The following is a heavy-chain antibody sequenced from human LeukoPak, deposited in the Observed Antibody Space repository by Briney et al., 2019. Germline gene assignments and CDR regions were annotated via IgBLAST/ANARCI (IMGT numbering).Heavy chain of an antibody. CDR2: IDPSDSYT. CDR3: ARLRIGYYGSGSYQYDGMDV. V-gene: IGHV5-10-1*01. J-gene: IGHJ6*04. Sequence: GESLKISCKGSGYSFTSYCISWVRQMPGKGLEWMGRIDPSDSYTNYSASFQGHVTISADKSISTAYLQWSSLKASDTAMYYCARLRIGYYGSGSYQYDGMDVWGKGTTVTVSS. D-gene: IGHD3-10*01. CDR1: GYSFTSYC.